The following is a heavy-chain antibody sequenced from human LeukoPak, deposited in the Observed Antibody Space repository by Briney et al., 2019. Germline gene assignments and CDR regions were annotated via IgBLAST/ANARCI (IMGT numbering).Heavy chain of an antibody. CDR1: GGSISSYY. V-gene: IGHV4-59*01. CDR2: IYYCGSP. J-gene: IGHJ6*01. CDR3: ARDTHSHYYDSSGYYYYYYGMDV. Sequence: SETLSLTCTVSGGSISSYYWSWIRQPPGKGLEGIGYIYYCGSPNYNPSLKSRVTISVDTSKNQFSLKLSSVTAADTAVYYCARDTHSHYYDSSGYYYYYYGMDVWGQGTTVTVSS. D-gene: IGHD3-22*01.